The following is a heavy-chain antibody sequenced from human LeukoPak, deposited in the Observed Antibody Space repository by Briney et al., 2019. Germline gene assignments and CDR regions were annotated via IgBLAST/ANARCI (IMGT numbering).Heavy chain of an antibody. CDR2: INTDTGNP. Sequence: ASVKVSCKASGGTFSSYAMNWVRQAPGQGLEWMGWINTDTGNPTYAQGFTGRFVFSLDTSVSTAYLQISSLKAEDTAVYYCARGVGASYGQYYFDYWGQGSLVTVSS. V-gene: IGHV7-4-1*02. D-gene: IGHD5-18*01. CDR3: ARGVGASYGQYYFDY. CDR1: GGTFSSYA. J-gene: IGHJ4*02.